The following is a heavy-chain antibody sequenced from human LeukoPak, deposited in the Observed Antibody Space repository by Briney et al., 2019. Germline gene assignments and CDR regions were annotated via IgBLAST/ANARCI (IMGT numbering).Heavy chain of an antibody. CDR1: GDSISSSSYY. CDR3: ARDPTQWLRYGYFDY. J-gene: IGHJ4*02. Sequence: SETLSLTCTVSGDSISSSSYYWSWIRQPAGKGLEWIGRIYTSGSTNYNPSLKSRVTISVDTSKNQFSLKLSSVTAADTAVYYCARDPTQWLRYGYFDYWGQGILVTVSS. V-gene: IGHV4-61*02. D-gene: IGHD5-12*01. CDR2: IYTSGST.